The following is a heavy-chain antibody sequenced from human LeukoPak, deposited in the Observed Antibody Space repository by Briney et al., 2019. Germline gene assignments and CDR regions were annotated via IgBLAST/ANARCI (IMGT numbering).Heavy chain of an antibody. Sequence: PSETLSLTCAVSGGSFSGYYWSWIRHPPGKGLEWIGEINHSGSTNYNPSLKSRFTISVDTSKTQFSLKLSSVTAAATAVYSCARHLGALRCFDYWAQGTLVTVSS. D-gene: IGHD1-26*01. CDR2: INHSGST. CDR1: GGSFSGYY. J-gene: IGHJ4*02. V-gene: IGHV4-34*01. CDR3: ARHLGALRCFDY.